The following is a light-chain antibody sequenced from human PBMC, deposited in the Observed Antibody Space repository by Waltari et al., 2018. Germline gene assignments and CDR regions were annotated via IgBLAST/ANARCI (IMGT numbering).Light chain of an antibody. CDR3: GTWDSSLSGAV. J-gene: IGLJ7*01. Sequence: QSVLTQPPSVSAAPGQRVTISCSGGSSNIGNNYVSWYRQFPGTAPKLLIYEDNERPSGGPGRFSGSKSGTSATLDITGLQAADEADYYCGTWDSSLSGAVFGGGTHLTVL. CDR2: EDN. V-gene: IGLV1-51*02. CDR1: SSNIGNNY.